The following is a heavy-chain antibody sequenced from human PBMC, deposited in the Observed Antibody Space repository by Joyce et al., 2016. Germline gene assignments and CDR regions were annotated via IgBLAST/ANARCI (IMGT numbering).Heavy chain of an antibody. D-gene: IGHD3-16*01. CDR2: ISDPSNYI. CDR1: GSTFSTSS. V-gene: IGHV3-21*01. CDR3: ARGGISYYYAMDV. J-gene: IGHJ6*02. Sequence: QLVESGGGVVKPGGSLRLSCEASGSTFSTSSMRWFCQAPGKGLEWAAAISDPSNYIVHAETVRGRFTVSRDNAKKTLYLQMNSLRAEDSAVFYCARGGISYYYAMDVWGQGTTVTVSS.